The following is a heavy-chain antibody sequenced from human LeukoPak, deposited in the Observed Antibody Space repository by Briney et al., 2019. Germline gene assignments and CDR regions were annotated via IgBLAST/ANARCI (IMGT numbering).Heavy chain of an antibody. D-gene: IGHD3-10*01. CDR2: MNPNSGNT. CDR1: GYTFTSYD. CDR3: ARQGDYYGSGSYYSYWYFDL. V-gene: IGHV1-8*01. J-gene: IGHJ2*01. Sequence: ASVKVSCKASGYTFTSYDINWVRQATGQGLEWMGWMNPNSGNTGYAQKFQGGVTMTRNTSISTAYMELSSLRSEDTAVYYCARQGDYYGSGSYYSYWYFDLWGRGTLVTVSS.